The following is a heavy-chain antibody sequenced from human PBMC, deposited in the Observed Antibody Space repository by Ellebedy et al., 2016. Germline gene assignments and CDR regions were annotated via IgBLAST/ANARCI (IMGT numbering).Heavy chain of an antibody. CDR1: GGSFSSNA. Sequence: SVKVSXXASGGSFSSNAISWVRQAPGQGLEWMGGIIPGFATANYAQKFQGRVTITADESTSTAYMELSSLRSADTAVYYCARKGRSYGFRTGWYFDLWGRGTLVTVSS. V-gene: IGHV1-69*13. CDR2: IIPGFATA. CDR3: ARKGRSYGFRTGWYFDL. J-gene: IGHJ2*01. D-gene: IGHD5-18*01.